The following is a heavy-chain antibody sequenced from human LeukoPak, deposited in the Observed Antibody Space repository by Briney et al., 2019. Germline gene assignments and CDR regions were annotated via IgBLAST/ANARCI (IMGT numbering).Heavy chain of an antibody. V-gene: IGHV4-61*01. J-gene: IGHJ6*02. CDR3: ARGSTDSYYYGLDV. CDR1: GGSVSGANYF. Sequence: PSETLSLTCTVSGGSVSGANYFWTWIRQPPGKGLEWVGYIYYTGSTNSNPSLRSRVTISVDTSKSHFSLKLSSVTTADTAVYYCARGSTDSYYYGLDVWGQGTTVTVSS. CDR2: IYYTGST.